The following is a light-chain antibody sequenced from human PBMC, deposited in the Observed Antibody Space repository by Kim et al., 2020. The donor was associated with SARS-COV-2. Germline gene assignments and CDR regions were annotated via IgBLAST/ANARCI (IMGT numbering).Light chain of an antibody. CDR1: SSNIGAGYD. V-gene: IGLV1-40*01. Sequence: QSVLTQPPSVSGAPGQRVTISCTGSSSNIGAGYDVHWYQQLPGTAPKLLIYVNSNRPSGVPDRFSVSKSGTSASLAITGLQAEDEADYYCQSYDSSLSVVVFGGGTQPTVL. CDR3: QSYDSSLSVVV. J-gene: IGLJ2*01. CDR2: VNS.